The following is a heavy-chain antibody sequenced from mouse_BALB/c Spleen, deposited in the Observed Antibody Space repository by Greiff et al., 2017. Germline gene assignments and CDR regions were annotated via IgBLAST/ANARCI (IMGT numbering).Heavy chain of an antibody. Sequence: EVMLVESGPGLVKPSQSLSLTCTVTGYSITSDYAWNWIRQFPGNKLEWMGYISYSGSTSYNPSLKSRISITRDTSKNQFFLQLNSVTTEDTATYYCASLSYYGNYVAYWGQGTLVTVSA. CDR1: GYSITSDYA. D-gene: IGHD2-10*01. CDR2: ISYSGST. J-gene: IGHJ3*01. V-gene: IGHV3-2*02. CDR3: ASLSYYGNYVAY.